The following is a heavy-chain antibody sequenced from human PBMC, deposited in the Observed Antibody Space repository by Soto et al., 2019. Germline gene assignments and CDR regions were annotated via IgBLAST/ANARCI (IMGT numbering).Heavy chain of an antibody. V-gene: IGHV3-30-3*01. CDR2: ISYDGSSK. Sequence: GGSLRRSCAASGFTFSSYAMHWVSQAPGKGLEWVAVISYDGSSKYYADSVKGRFTIYRENSKNTLYLQMNSLRAEDTAVYYCARVSKNLELEWLLGYYYRMAFWAQGTSVTVSS. D-gene: IGHD3-3*01. J-gene: IGHJ6*02. CDR1: GFTFSSYA. CDR3: ARVSKNLELEWLLGYYYRMAF.